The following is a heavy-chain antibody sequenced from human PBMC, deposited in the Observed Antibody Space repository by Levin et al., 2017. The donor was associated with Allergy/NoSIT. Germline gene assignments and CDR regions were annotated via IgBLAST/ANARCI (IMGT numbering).Heavy chain of an antibody. CDR3: AKKQGGTTGFSFDV. CDR1: GFPLSEYA. Sequence: LSLPCDASGFPLSEYAMSWVRQAPGKGLEWVSVITGGGFNTYYGDSVKGRFTVSRDNSKNTLYLELNSLRAEDTAVYYCAKKQGGTTGFSFDVWGQGTMVTVSS. D-gene: IGHD1-14*01. CDR2: ITGGGFNT. J-gene: IGHJ3*01. V-gene: IGHV3-23*01.